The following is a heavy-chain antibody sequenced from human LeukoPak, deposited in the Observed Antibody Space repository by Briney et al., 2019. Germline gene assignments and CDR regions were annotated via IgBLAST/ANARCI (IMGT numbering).Heavy chain of an antibody. J-gene: IGHJ4*02. D-gene: IGHD5-24*01. CDR1: GFTFSSCG. Sequence: GGSLRLSCAASGFTFSSCGMSWVRQAPGKGLEWVSAISGSGGSTYYADSVKGRFTISRDNSKNTLYLQMNSLRAEDTAVYYCAKGGRDGYNYPYYFDYWGQGTLVTVSS. CDR2: ISGSGGST. V-gene: IGHV3-23*01. CDR3: AKGGRDGYNYPYYFDY.